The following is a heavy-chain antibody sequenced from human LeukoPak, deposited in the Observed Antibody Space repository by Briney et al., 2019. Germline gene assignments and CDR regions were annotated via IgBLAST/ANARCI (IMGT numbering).Heavy chain of an antibody. D-gene: IGHD4-17*01. J-gene: IGHJ4*02. V-gene: IGHV4-39*01. CDR3: ARSTVTTEY. Sequence: SETLPLTCTVSGGSISSSSYYWGWIRQPPGKGLEWIGSIYYSGSTYYNPSLKSRVTISVDTSKNQFSLKLSSVTAADTAVYYCARSTVTTEYWGQGTLVTVSS. CDR2: IYYSGST. CDR1: GGSISSSSYY.